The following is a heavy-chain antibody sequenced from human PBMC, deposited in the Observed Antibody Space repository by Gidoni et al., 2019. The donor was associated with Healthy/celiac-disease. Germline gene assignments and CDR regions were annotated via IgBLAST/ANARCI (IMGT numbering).Heavy chain of an antibody. D-gene: IGHD2-2*01. Sequence: EVQLVESGGGLVQPGGSLRLSCAASGFPFISYWIPWVRQAPGKGLVWVSRINSDGSSTSYADSVKGRFTISRDNAKNTLYLQMNSLRAEDTAVYYCVRAGGGYCSSTSCSGSYYYYYYGMDVWGQGTTVTVSS. V-gene: IGHV3-74*01. CDR2: INSDGSST. CDR1: GFPFISYW. J-gene: IGHJ6*02. CDR3: VRAGGGYCSSTSCSGSYYYYYYGMDV.